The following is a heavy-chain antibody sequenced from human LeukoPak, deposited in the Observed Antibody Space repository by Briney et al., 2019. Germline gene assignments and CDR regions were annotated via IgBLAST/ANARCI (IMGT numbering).Heavy chain of an antibody. CDR1: GFTFSSYG. D-gene: IGHD3-22*01. J-gene: IGHJ4*02. CDR2: ISYDGSNK. CDR3: AKPSGYDSSGYLLDY. Sequence: GGSLRLSCAASGFTFSSYGMHWVRQAPGKGLEWVAVISYDGSNKYYADSVKGRFTISRDNSKNTLYLQMNSLRAEDTAVYHCAKPSGYDSSGYLLDYWGQGTLVTVSS. V-gene: IGHV3-30*18.